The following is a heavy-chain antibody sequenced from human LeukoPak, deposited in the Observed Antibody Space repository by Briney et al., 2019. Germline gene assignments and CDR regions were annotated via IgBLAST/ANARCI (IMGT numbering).Heavy chain of an antibody. CDR3: AELSITMIGGV. V-gene: IGHV3-48*03. CDR2: ISSSGSTI. Sequence: GGSLRLSCAASGFTFSSYEMNWVRQAPGKGLEWVSYISSSGSTIYYADSVKGRFTISRDNAKNSLYLQMNSLRAEGTAVYYCAELSITMIGGVWGKGTTVTISS. CDR1: GFTFSSYE. D-gene: IGHD3-10*02. J-gene: IGHJ6*04.